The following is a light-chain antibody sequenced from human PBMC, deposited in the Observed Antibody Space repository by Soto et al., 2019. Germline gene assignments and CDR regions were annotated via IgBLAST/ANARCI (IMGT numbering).Light chain of an antibody. Sequence: QSALTQPPSASGSPGQSVTISCTGTSSGVGGYNYVSWYQQHPGKAPKLMIYEVSKRPSGVPDRFSGSKSGNTASLTVSGLHAEEEADYYCSSYAGSNNLVFGGGTKLTVL. CDR2: EVS. V-gene: IGLV2-8*01. CDR3: SSYAGSNNLV. J-gene: IGLJ2*01. CDR1: SSGVGGYNY.